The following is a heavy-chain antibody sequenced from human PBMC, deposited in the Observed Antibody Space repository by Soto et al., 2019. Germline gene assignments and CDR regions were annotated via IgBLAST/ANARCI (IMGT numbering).Heavy chain of an antibody. CDR3: ASEIDATTATSLDY. CDR1: GYTFSGRV. V-gene: IGHV1-3*01. J-gene: IGHJ4*02. D-gene: IGHD4-17*01. CDR2: INADNGNT. Sequence: QVQLVQSGAEVKKPGASVKVSCKASGYTFSGRVMHWVRQAPGQGLEWLGWINADNGNTKYSQKFQGRVTMTWDTSASTAYMELSSLRSEDTAIYYCASEIDATTATSLDYWGQGNLVTVSS.